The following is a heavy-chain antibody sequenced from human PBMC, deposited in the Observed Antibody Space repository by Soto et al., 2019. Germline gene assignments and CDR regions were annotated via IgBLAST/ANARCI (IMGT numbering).Heavy chain of an antibody. D-gene: IGHD2-15*01. V-gene: IGHV3-7*03. CDR3: ARDFATHCSGSTCYPYAY. J-gene: IGHJ4*02. CDR1: GFTFNTFW. CDR2: IKHDGSET. Sequence: PGGSLRLSCAASGFTFNTFWMSWVRQPPGKGLEWVANIKHDGSETYYADSVKGRFTISRDNAKNSLFLQMNTLRTEDTAVYYCARDFATHCSGSTCYPYAYWGQGALVTVSS.